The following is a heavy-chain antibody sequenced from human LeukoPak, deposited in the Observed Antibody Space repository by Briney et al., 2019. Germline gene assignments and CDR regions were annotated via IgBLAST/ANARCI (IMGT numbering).Heavy chain of an antibody. Sequence: GASVKVSCKASGHTFTNYGITWVRQAPGQGLEWMGWISAYNGNTNYAQKFQGRVTMTRDTSISTACMELSRLRSDDRAVYYCARDLYGGTSATFDYWGQGTLVTVSS. CDR1: GHTFTNYG. CDR3: ARDLYGGTSATFDY. D-gene: IGHD4-23*01. V-gene: IGHV1-18*01. J-gene: IGHJ4*02. CDR2: ISAYNGNT.